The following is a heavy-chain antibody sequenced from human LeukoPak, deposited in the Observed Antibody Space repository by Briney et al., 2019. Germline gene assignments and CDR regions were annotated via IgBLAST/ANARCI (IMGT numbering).Heavy chain of an antibody. Sequence: SETLSLTCTVSGGSISYYYWGWIRQPAGKGLEWIGRIYSSGSTTYNPSLKSRVTMSVDTAKNQFSLILSSVTAADTAVYYCARDRGDLGNFDYWGQGTLVTVSS. CDR3: ARDRGDLGNFDY. D-gene: IGHD3-10*01. V-gene: IGHV4-4*07. CDR1: GGSISYYY. CDR2: IYSSGST. J-gene: IGHJ4*02.